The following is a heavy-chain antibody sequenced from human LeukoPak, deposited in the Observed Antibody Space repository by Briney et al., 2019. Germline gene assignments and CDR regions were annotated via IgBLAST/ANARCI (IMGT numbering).Heavy chain of an antibody. CDR1: GGSFSGYY. Sequence: SETLSLTCAVYGGSFSGYYWSWIRQPPGKGLEWSGEINHSGSTNYNPSLKSRVTISVDTSKTQFSLKLSSVTAADTAVYYCARGRGYCSSTSCYARHFDYWGQGTLVTVSS. D-gene: IGHD2-2*01. V-gene: IGHV4-34*01. J-gene: IGHJ4*02. CDR2: INHSGST. CDR3: ARGRGYCSSTSCYARHFDY.